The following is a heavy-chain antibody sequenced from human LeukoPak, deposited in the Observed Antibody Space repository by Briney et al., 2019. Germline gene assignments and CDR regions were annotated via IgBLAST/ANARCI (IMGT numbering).Heavy chain of an antibody. J-gene: IGHJ5*02. CDR1: GYTFTHYD. V-gene: IGHV1-8*01. CDR3: ARTGRYSIYVREISRFDP. Sequence: ASVTVSCKASGYTFTHYDINGVGQAAGQEREWMGWMNPNSGNTGYAQKVEGRVTITTDESTSTAYMELSSLRSEDTAVYYCARTGRYSIYVREISRFDPWGQGTLVTVSS. CDR2: MNPNSGNT. D-gene: IGHD4-11*01.